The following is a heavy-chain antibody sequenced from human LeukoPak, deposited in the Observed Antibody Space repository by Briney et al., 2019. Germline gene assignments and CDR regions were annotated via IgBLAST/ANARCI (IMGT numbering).Heavy chain of an antibody. CDR2: IYPDDSDT. Sequence: GESLKISCKGSGYDFTTYWIGWVRQMPGKGLDWMGIIYPDDSDTKYSPSFQGQVTISADKSITTAYLQWNSLKASDTAIYYCARLGRIAMGNFRFDYWGQGTLVTVSS. CDR1: GYDFTTYW. D-gene: IGHD6-19*01. J-gene: IGHJ4*02. CDR3: ARLGRIAMGNFRFDY. V-gene: IGHV5-51*01.